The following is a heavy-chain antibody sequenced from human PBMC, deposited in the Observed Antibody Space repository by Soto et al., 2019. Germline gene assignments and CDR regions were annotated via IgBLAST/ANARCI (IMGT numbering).Heavy chain of an antibody. CDR2: IYYSGST. J-gene: IGHJ6*02. CDR3: ARLRGSPRMATITRLYGMED. D-gene: IGHD3-10*01. CDR1: GCSISSYY. Sequence: TSETLSLTCTVSGCSISSYYWSWIRQPPGKGLEWIGYIYYSGSTNYNPSLKSRVTISVDTSKNQFSLKLRSDDTAVYYCARLRGSPRMATITRLYGMEDWGQGTTGTVSS. V-gene: IGHV4-59*08.